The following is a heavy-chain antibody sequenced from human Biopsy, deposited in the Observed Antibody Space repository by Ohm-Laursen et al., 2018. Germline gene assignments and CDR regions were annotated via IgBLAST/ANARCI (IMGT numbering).Heavy chain of an antibody. CDR1: GDSISSDY. CDR3: AREGLDWDNRRYKGLDV. CDR2: IYGSGST. Sequence: SETLSLTCTVSGDSISSDYWTWIRRPAGKGLEWIGRIYGSGSTNYNPSLRGRVTLSGDTSKSQVSLRLRSVTAADTAVYYCAREGLDWDNRRYKGLDVWGQGATVIVSS. D-gene: IGHD1/OR15-1a*01. J-gene: IGHJ6*02. V-gene: IGHV4-4*07.